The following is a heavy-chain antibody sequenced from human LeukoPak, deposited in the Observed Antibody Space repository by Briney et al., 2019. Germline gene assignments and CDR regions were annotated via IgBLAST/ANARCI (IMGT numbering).Heavy chain of an antibody. J-gene: IGHJ1*01. Sequence: RGSLRLSCVVFGFNVETNYRSWVRQAPGKGLEWVSVIRSGGTTHYADSVKGRFTISRDDSKNTLFLQMTSLRAEDTAVYYCARSSSRGMDFRHWGQGTLVTGFS. V-gene: IGHV3-66*01. CDR1: GFNVETNY. D-gene: IGHD6-19*01. CDR3: ARSSSRGMDFRH. CDR2: IRSGGTT.